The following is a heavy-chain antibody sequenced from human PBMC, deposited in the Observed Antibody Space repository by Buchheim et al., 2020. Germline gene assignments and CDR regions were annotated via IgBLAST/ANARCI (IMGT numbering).Heavy chain of an antibody. D-gene: IGHD6-13*01. CDR1: GLTFSSYA. J-gene: IGHJ4*02. Sequence: EVQLLESGGGLVQPGGSLRLSCAASGLTFSSYAMSWARQVPGKGLEWVSAITDGGRKYNADPGKGGFTISRDNPKNTLYLKMNSLRAEDTAVYYCAKDGRPYSSSWFDCWGQGTL. CDR3: AKDGRPYSSSWFDC. CDR2: ITDGGRK. V-gene: IGHV3-23*01.